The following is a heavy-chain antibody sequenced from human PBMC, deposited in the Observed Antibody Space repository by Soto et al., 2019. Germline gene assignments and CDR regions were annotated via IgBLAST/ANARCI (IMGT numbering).Heavy chain of an antibody. CDR1: GSSFSNFY. J-gene: IGHJ4*02. Sequence: QVQLQESGPRLVKPSETLSLTCSVSGSSFSNFYWSWIRQPAGKGLEWIGRIYTSGATSYNPSLKSRVTMSVDTAQTQMSLSVRSVTAADTAVYFCARGGIQLSYAFDYWGPGILVTVSS. D-gene: IGHD1-1*01. V-gene: IGHV4-4*07. CDR3: ARGGIQLSYAFDY. CDR2: IYTSGAT.